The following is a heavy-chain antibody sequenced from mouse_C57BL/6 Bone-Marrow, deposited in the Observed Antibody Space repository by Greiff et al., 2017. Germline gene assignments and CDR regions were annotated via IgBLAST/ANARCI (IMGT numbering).Heavy chain of an antibody. J-gene: IGHJ2*01. CDR1: GFSLTSYG. Sequence: QVQLQQSGPGLVQPSQSLSITCTVSGFSLTSYGVHWVRQPPGKGLEWLGVIWSGGSTDYTAAFISRLSISKDNSKSQVFFKMNSLQADDTAIYYCATTSLYYYGSSSYYFDYWGQGTTLTVSS. D-gene: IGHD1-1*01. CDR3: ATTSLYYYGSSSYYFDY. V-gene: IGHV2-4*01. CDR2: IWSGGST.